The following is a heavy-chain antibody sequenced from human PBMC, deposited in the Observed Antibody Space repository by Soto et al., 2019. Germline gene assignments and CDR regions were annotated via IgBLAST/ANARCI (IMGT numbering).Heavy chain of an antibody. CDR1: GGSFSGYY. Sequence: QVQLQQWGAGLLKPSEILSLTCAVYGGSFSGYYWTWIRQPPGTGLEWIGEINHSGSTNYNPSLKSSVTITVDTSKNQFSLKLTSVTAADTAVYYCARDKITGLFDYWGQGTLVTVSS. V-gene: IGHV4-34*01. CDR2: INHSGST. J-gene: IGHJ4*02. CDR3: ARDKITGLFDY. D-gene: IGHD2-8*02.